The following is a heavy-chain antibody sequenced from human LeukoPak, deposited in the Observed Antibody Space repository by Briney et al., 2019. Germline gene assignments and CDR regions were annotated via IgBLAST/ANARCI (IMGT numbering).Heavy chain of an antibody. J-gene: IGHJ6*03. CDR1: GGTFSSYA. Sequence: SVKVSCKASGGTFSSYAISWVRQAPGQGLEWMGGIIPIFGTANYAQKFQGRVTITADESTSTAYMELSSLRSQDTAVYYCARGSIQQLVLKRYYYYYYMDVWGKGTTVTVSS. D-gene: IGHD6-6*01. CDR2: IIPIFGTA. CDR3: ARGSIQQLVLKRYYYYYYMDV. V-gene: IGHV1-69*13.